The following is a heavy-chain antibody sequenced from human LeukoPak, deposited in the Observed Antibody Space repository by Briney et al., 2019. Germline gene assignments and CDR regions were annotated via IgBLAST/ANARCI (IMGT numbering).Heavy chain of an antibody. V-gene: IGHV1-2*02. CDR1: GYTFTGYY. D-gene: IGHD3-9*01. CDR3: ARVRSNYDILTGFDY. J-gene: IGHJ4*02. CDR2: INPNSGGT. Sequence: ASVKVSCKASGYTFTGYYMHWVRQAPGQGLEWMGWINPNSGGTNYAQKFQGRVTMTRDTSISTAYMELSRLRSDDTAVYYCARVRSNYDILTGFDYWGQGTLVTVFS.